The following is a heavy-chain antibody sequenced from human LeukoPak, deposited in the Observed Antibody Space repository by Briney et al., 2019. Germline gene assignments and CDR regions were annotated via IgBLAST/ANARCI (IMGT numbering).Heavy chain of an antibody. CDR3: ARDGRSYYDTYYYYGMDV. Sequence: ASVKVSCKASGGTFSSYAISWVRQAPGQGLEWMGRVIPILGMANYAQKFQGRVTITADKSTSTAYMELSGLRSEDTAVYYCARDGRSYYDTYYYYGMDVWGQGTTVTVSS. J-gene: IGHJ6*02. V-gene: IGHV1-69*04. D-gene: IGHD3-22*01. CDR2: VIPILGMA. CDR1: GGTFSSYA.